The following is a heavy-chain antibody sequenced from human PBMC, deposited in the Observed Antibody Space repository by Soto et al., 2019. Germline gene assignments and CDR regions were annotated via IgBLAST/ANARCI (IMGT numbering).Heavy chain of an antibody. CDR1: GYTFSSYV. CDR3: ARTSMGNLEVYYFQY. Sequence: QVQLVQSGAEEKKPGASVKVSCKTSGYTFSSYVIHWMRQAPGQRLEWMGWIYAGNGDTKYSQRFQGRVTITRDTSATTAYMELSSLRSDDTAMYYCARTSMGNLEVYYFQYWGQGTPVTVSS. CDR2: IYAGNGDT. D-gene: IGHD6-6*01. J-gene: IGHJ1*01. V-gene: IGHV1-3*05.